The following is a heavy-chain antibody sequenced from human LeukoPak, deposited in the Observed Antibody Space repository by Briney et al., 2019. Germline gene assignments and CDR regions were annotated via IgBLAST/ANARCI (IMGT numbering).Heavy chain of an antibody. D-gene: IGHD5-12*01. V-gene: IGHV3-23*01. CDR2: ISGDATST. CDR1: GFTFGTYA. Sequence: GGSLRLSCAASGFTFGTYAMSWVRQAPGKGLEWVSTISGDATSTYSADSVKGPFTISRDNSKNTLYLRMNSLRAEDTAVYYCAKRKLRFEFDSWGQGTLVTVSS. CDR3: AKRKLRFEFDS. J-gene: IGHJ5*01.